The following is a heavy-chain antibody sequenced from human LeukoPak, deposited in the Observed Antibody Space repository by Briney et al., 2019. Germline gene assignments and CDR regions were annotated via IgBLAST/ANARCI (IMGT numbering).Heavy chain of an antibody. V-gene: IGHV4-59*01. CDR1: GGSIGSYY. D-gene: IGHD4-17*01. Sequence: SETLSLTCAVSGGSIGSYYWSWLRQPPGRGLEWIGYIYYSGTTNYIPSLKSRVTISVDTSKNQFSLKLTSVTAADTAIYYCAREDPQTTVPEGLDVWGQGTTVTVSS. CDR2: IYYSGTT. J-gene: IGHJ6*02. CDR3: AREDPQTTVPEGLDV.